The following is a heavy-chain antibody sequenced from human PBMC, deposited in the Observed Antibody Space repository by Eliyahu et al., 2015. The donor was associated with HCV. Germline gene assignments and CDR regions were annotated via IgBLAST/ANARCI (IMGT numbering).Heavy chain of an antibody. CDR3: ARDVLPTVDHPDSYSYYGSDV. D-gene: IGHD3-16*01. Sequence: ELQLVESGGGLVQRGGSLRLSXAVSELTSXXXCVTXVRQTPGKRLEVVASIKQDGTEKKYVESVRGRFTISRDSAKSSVDLEMTSLIDADTAVYYCARDVLPTVDHPDSYSYYGSDVWGRGTTVTVSS. CDR2: IKQDGTEK. J-gene: IGHJ6*02. V-gene: IGHV3-7*01. CDR1: ELTSXXXC.